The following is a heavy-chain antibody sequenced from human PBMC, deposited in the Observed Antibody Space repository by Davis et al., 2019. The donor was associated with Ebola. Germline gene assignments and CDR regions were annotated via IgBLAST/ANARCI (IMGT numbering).Heavy chain of an antibody. CDR3: ARFEQQLVLGWGDFDY. CDR2: INTNTGNP. Sequence: ASVKVSCKASGYTFTSYAMNWVRQAPGQGLEWMGWINTNTGNPTYAQGFTGRFVFSLDTSVSTAYLQISSLKAEDTAVYYCARFEQQLVLGWGDFDYWGQGTLVIVSS. J-gene: IGHJ4*02. D-gene: IGHD6-13*01. V-gene: IGHV7-4-1*02. CDR1: GYTFTSYA.